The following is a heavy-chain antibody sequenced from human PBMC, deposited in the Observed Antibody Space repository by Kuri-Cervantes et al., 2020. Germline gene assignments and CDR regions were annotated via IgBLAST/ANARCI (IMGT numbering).Heavy chain of an antibody. D-gene: IGHD3-22*01. CDR1: GFTFSSYS. Sequence: GESLKISCAASGFTFSSYSMNWVRQAPGKGLEWVSSISSSSSYIYYADSVKGRFTISRDNAKNSLYLQMNSLRAEDTAVYYCARGYGWDYDNSDPGYWGQGTLVTVSS. CDR3: ARGYGWDYDNSDPGY. CDR2: ISSSSSYI. V-gene: IGHV3-21*01. J-gene: IGHJ4*02.